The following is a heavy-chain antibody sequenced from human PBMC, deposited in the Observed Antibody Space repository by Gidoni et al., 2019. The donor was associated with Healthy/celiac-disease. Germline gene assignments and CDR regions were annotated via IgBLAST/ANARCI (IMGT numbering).Heavy chain of an antibody. Sequence: QVRLVYSGGGVVQPGRSLRPSCAASGFTFTRYGMHWVRQAPGKGLEWVAVIWYDGSKKYYADSVKGRFTISRDNSKNTLYLQMNSLRAEDTAVYYCAREGDCSGGSCYPHFDYWGQGTLVTVSS. CDR1: GFTFTRYG. J-gene: IGHJ4*02. D-gene: IGHD2-15*01. V-gene: IGHV3-33*01. CDR3: AREGDCSGGSCYPHFDY. CDR2: IWYDGSKK.